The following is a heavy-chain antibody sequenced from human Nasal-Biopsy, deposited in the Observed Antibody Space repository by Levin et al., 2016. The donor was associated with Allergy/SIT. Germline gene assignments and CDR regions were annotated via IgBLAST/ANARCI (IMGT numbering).Heavy chain of an antibody. CDR3: ARNNGFRSDHYSVSHYGLDV. J-gene: IGHJ6*02. D-gene: IGHD3-3*01. CDR1: GFSVSRSV. Sequence: GESLKISCVASGFSVSRSVMTWVRQVPGKGLEWVTGLSYDGSYNREGKFVWGRFSVSRDNSKNTVYLEMRNLRVEDTAVYYCARNNGFRSDHYSVSHYGLDVWGQGTTVTVSS. CDR2: LSYDGSYN. V-gene: IGHV3-30*03.